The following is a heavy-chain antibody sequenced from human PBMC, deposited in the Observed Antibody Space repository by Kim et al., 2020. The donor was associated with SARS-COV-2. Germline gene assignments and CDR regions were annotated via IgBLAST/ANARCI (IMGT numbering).Heavy chain of an antibody. CDR3: AKVGWKVVRWATYDY. V-gene: IGHV3-23*01. CDR1: GFTFSSYA. CDR2: ISGSGGST. D-gene: IGHD3-22*01. Sequence: GGSLRLSCAASGFTFSSYAMSWVRQAPGKGLEWVSAISGSGGSTYYADSVKGRFTISRDNSKNTLYLQMNSLRAEDTAVYYCAKVGWKVVRWATYDYWGQGTLVTVSS. J-gene: IGHJ4*02.